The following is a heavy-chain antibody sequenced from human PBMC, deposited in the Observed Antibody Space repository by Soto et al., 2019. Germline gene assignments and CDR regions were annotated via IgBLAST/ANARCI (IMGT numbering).Heavy chain of an antibody. CDR2: INSDASHT. V-gene: IGHV3-74*01. J-gene: IGHJ5*02. CDR1: GFSFSTYW. Sequence: EVQLVESGGGLVQPGGSLRLSCAASGFSFSTYWMHWIRQVPGKGLEWVSRINSDASHTYYADSVKGRFTISRDNATNTLHLEMNRLRAEETAAYYSVRDRHCITTSGYRNWFEPRGQGTIVTVSS. CDR3: VRDRHCITTSGYRNWFEP. D-gene: IGHD2-2*01.